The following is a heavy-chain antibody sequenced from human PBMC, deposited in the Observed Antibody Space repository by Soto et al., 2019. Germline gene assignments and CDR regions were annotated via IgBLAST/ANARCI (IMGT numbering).Heavy chain of an antibody. D-gene: IGHD4-17*01. CDR3: ASTQVDYGENLYYYYGMDV. J-gene: IGHJ6*02. CDR2: IYHSGST. V-gene: IGHV4-4*02. Sequence: SETLSLTCAVSGGSISSSNWWSWVRQPPGKGLEWIGEIYHSGSTNYNPSLKSRVTISVDKSKNQFSLKLSSVTAADTAVYYCASTQVDYGENLYYYYGMDVWGQGTTVTVSS. CDR1: GGSISSSNW.